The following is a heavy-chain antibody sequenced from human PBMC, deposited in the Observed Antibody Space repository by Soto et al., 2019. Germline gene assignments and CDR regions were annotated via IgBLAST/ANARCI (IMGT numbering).Heavy chain of an antibody. CDR1: CGSFRGYY. CDR3: ARVRGGRYCSGGSCYDSPPHKYYFDY. J-gene: IGHJ4*02. Sequence: PSETLSLTCAVYCGSFRGYYWSWIRQPPGKGLEWIGEINHSGSTNYNPSLKSRVTMSVDTSKNQFSLKLSSVTAADTAVYYCARVRGGRYCSGGSCYDSPPHKYYFDYWSQGTLVTVSS. D-gene: IGHD2-15*01. V-gene: IGHV4-34*01. CDR2: INHSGST.